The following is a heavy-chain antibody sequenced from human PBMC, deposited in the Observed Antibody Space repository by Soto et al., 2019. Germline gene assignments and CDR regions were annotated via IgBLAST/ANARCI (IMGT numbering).Heavy chain of an antibody. CDR3: QTGGATRRLYY. Sequence: QVQLVESGGGLVKPGGSLRLSCAASGFTFSDYYMSWIRQAPGKGLEWVSHISSRGNSIYYADSVRGRFTVSRDNSKNSLYLQMSSLRAQHTTLYYCQTGGATRRLYYWGQGTLVTVSS. CDR1: GFTFSDYY. D-gene: IGHD1-26*01. J-gene: IGHJ4*02. CDR2: ISSRGNSI. V-gene: IGHV3-11*01.